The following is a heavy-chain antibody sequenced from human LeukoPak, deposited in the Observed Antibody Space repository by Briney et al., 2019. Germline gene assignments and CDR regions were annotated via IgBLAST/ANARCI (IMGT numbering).Heavy chain of an antibody. D-gene: IGHD1-7*01. Sequence: PSETLSLTCTVSGGSISSYYWSWIRQPPGKGLEWIGYIYYSGSTNYNPSLKSRVTISVDTSKNQFSLKLSSVTAADTAVYYCARHLQNWNYACYYYYMDVWGKGTTVTVSS. J-gene: IGHJ6*03. CDR1: GGSISSYY. V-gene: IGHV4-59*08. CDR3: ARHLQNWNYACYYYYMDV. CDR2: IYYSGST.